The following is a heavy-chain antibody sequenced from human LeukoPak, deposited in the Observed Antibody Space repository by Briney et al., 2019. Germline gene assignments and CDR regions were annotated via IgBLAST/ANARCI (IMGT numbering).Heavy chain of an antibody. J-gene: IGHJ4*02. CDR1: GYTFTSYD. CDR3: ARARQYYDSSGYYYVFDY. Sequence: GASVKVSCKASGYTFTSYDISWVRQATGQGLEWMGWMNPNSGNTGYAQKFQGRVTMTRNTSISTAYMELSSLRSEDTAVYYCARARQYYDSSGYYYVFDYWGQGTLVTVSS. CDR2: MNPNSGNT. D-gene: IGHD3-22*01. V-gene: IGHV1-8*01.